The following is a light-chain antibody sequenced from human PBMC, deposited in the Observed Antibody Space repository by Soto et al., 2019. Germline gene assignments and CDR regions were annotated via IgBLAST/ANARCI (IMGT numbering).Light chain of an antibody. CDR3: QSYDSGLSGSL. CDR1: SSNIGASYD. CDR2: RNN. Sequence: QSVLTQPPSVSGAPGQRVTISCTGASSNIGASYDVHWYQQVPGTAPRLLIYRNNNRPSGVPDRFSGSKSGTSASLAITGLQAEDEADYYCQSYDSGLSGSLFGSGTKLTVL. V-gene: IGLV1-40*01. J-gene: IGLJ1*01.